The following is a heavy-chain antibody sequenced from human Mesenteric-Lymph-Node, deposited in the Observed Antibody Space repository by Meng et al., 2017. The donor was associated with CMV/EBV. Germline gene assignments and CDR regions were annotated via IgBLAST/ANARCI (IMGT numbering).Heavy chain of an antibody. Sequence: SCKASGYTFTSYYIHWVRQAPGQRLEWMGWINAGNGNTKYSQKFQGRVTITRDTSASTAYMELSSLRSEDTAVYYCARWSSTSWSFDYWGQGTLVTVSS. CDR3: ARWSSTSWSFDY. CDR1: GYTFTSYY. V-gene: IGHV1-3*01. CDR2: INAGNGNT. J-gene: IGHJ4*02. D-gene: IGHD6-13*01.